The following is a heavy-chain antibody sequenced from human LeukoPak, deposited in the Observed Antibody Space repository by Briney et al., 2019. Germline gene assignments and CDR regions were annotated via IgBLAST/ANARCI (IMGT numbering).Heavy chain of an antibody. Sequence: PGGSLRLSCAASGFTFSSYAMHWVRQAPGKGLEWVAVISYDGSNKYYADSVKGRFTISRDNSKNTLYLQMNSLRAEDTAVYYCARTQSEYYDSSGYYYWGQGTLVTVSS. CDR1: GFTFSSYA. V-gene: IGHV3-30*04. CDR3: ARTQSEYYDSSGYYY. D-gene: IGHD3-22*01. J-gene: IGHJ4*02. CDR2: ISYDGSNK.